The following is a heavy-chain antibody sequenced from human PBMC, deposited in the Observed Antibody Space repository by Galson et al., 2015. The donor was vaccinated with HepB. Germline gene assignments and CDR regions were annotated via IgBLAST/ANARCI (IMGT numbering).Heavy chain of an antibody. CDR1: GGTFSSYA. J-gene: IGHJ4*02. D-gene: IGHD4-17*01. CDR2: IIPIFGTA. CDR3: ARQDSPGVTTVTTFTSPMGY. Sequence: QSGAEVKKPGASVKVSCKASGGTFSSYAISWVRQAPGQGLEWMGGIIPIFGTANYAQKFQGRVTITADESTSTAYMELSSLRSKDTAVYYCARQDSPGVTTVTTFTSPMGYWGQGTLVTVSS. V-gene: IGHV1-69*13.